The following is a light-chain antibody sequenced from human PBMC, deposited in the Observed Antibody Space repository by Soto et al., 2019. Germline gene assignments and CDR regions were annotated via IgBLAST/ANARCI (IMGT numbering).Light chain of an antibody. CDR3: QQRSNWPTIT. CDR2: DAS. J-gene: IGKJ5*01. CDR1: QSISNY. V-gene: IGKV3-11*01. Sequence: EILLTQSPGTLSWSPGERATLSCRASQSISNYLAWYQQKPGQAPRLLIYDASNRATGIPARFSGSGSGTDSTLTISSLETEDFAIYYCQQRSNWPTITFGQGTRLEIK.